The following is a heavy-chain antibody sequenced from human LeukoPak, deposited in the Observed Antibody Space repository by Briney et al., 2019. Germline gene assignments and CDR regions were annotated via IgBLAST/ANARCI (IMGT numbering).Heavy chain of an antibody. D-gene: IGHD2-2*01. CDR3: ARACSSTSCYYYYYYGMDV. CDR1: GDTFSSYA. CDR2: IIPIFSTA. Sequence: GASVKVSCKASGDTFSSYAMRWVRQAPGQGLEWMGGIIPIFSTANYAQKFQGRVTITADESTSTAYMELSSLRSEDTAVYYCARACSSTSCYYYYYYGMDVWGQGTTVTVSS. V-gene: IGHV1-69*01. J-gene: IGHJ6*02.